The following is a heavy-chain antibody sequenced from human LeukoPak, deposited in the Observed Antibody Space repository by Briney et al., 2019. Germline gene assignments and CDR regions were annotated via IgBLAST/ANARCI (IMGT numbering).Heavy chain of an antibody. D-gene: IGHD2-8*01. CDR1: GGSISSYY. CDR2: IYYSGST. J-gene: IGHJ4*02. V-gene: IGHV4-59*01. Sequence: SESLSLTCTVSGGSISSYYWSWIRQPPGKGLEWIGYIYYSGSTNYNPSLKSRVTISVDTSKNQFSLKLSSVTAADTAVYYCVRARPDCTNGVCSPFDYWGQGTLVTVSS. CDR3: VRARPDCTNGVCSPFDY.